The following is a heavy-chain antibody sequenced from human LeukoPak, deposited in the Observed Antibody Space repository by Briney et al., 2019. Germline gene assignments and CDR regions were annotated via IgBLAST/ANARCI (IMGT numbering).Heavy chain of an antibody. CDR3: TTVYHHVAY. D-gene: IGHD5-12*01. CDR2: IKSNPDGGTT. V-gene: IGHV3-15*01. CDR1: GFTFHNAW. J-gene: IGHJ4*02. Sequence: GGSLRLSCGGSGFTFHNAWMDWVRQARGKGLEWVGRIKSNPDGGTTDFPETVKGRFSISRDDSENTLFPQMNSLKTEDTAVYYCTTVYHHVAYWGQGTLVTVSS.